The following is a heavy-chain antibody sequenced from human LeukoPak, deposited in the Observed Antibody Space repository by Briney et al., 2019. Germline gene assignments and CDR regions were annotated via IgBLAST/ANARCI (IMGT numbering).Heavy chain of an antibody. V-gene: IGHV4-59*08. J-gene: IGHJ4*02. CDR3: ARRQTYFDY. CDR1: NGSISPYF. CDR2: IYYSGST. Sequence: SETLSLTCTVSNGSISPYFWSWIRQPPGKGLEWIGYIYYSGSTKYNPSLKSRVTISLDTSKKQFSLKLSSVTAADTALYCCARRQTYFDYWGQGTLVTVSS.